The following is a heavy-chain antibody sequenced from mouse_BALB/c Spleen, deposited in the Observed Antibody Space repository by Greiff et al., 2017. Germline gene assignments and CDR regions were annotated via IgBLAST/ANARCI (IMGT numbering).Heavy chain of an antibody. CDR1: GFTFSSYA. Sequence: EVQPVESGGGLVKPGGSLKLSCAASGFTFSSYAMSWVRQTPEKRLEWVASISSGGSTYYPDSVKGRFTISRDNARNILYLQMSSLRSEDTAMYYCAREWSSYAMDYWGQGTSVTVSS. V-gene: IGHV5-6-5*01. D-gene: IGHD1-1*01. J-gene: IGHJ4*01. CDR3: AREWSSYAMDY. CDR2: ISSGGST.